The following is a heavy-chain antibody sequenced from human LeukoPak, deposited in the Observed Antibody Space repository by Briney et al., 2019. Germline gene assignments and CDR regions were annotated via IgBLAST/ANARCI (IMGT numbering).Heavy chain of an antibody. CDR3: AREGFGEQWLVREYFDY. J-gene: IGHJ4*02. V-gene: IGHV3-30-3*01. CDR1: GFTFSSYA. Sequence: GRSLRLSCAASGFTFSSYAMHWVRQAPGKGLEWVAVISYDGSNKYYADSVKGRFTISRDNSKNTLYLQMNSLRAEDTAVYYCAREGFGEQWLVREYFDYWGQGTLVTVFS. D-gene: IGHD6-19*01. CDR2: ISYDGSNK.